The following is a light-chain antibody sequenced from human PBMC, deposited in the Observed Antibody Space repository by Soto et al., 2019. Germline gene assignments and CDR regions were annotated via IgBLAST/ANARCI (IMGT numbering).Light chain of an antibody. CDR3: CSYAGSSTSYV. Sequence: QSALIQPASVSGSPGQSITISCTGTSSDVGSYNLVSWYQQHPGKAPKLMIYEGSKRPSGVSNRFSGSKSGNTASLTISGLQAEDEADYYCCSYAGSSTSYVFGTGTKLTVL. J-gene: IGLJ1*01. CDR2: EGS. V-gene: IGLV2-23*01. CDR1: SSDVGSYNL.